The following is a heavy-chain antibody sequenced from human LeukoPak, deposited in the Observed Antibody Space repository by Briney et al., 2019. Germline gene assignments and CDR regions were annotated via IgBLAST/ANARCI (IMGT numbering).Heavy chain of an antibody. V-gene: IGHV3-30-3*01. D-gene: IGHD4-11*01. Sequence: PGGSLRLSCAASGFTFSSYAMHWVRQAPGKGLEWVAVISYDGSNKYYADSVKGRFTISRDNSKNTLYLQMNSLRAEDTAVYYCAKAALTTVTPTVEPFDYWGQGTLVTVSS. CDR1: GFTFSSYA. J-gene: IGHJ4*02. CDR2: ISYDGSNK. CDR3: AKAALTTVTPTVEPFDY.